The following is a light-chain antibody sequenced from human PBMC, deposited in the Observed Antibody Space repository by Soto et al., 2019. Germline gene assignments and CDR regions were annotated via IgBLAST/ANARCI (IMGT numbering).Light chain of an antibody. Sequence: DTVMTQSPVTLSVSPGERATLSCRASQSVDSRLAWYQQKPGQAPRLLIYGASNRATGIPARFTGSGSGTEFTLTISSLQSEDFAFYYCQQYNDWPRTFGQGTKVDIK. CDR1: QSVDSR. V-gene: IGKV3-15*01. CDR2: GAS. J-gene: IGKJ1*01. CDR3: QQYNDWPRT.